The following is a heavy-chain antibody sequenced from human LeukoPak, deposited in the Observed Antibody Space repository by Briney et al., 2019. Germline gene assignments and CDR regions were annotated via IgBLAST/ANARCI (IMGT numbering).Heavy chain of an antibody. CDR3: ARVGVGVYFDY. CDR2: ISTEGGTI. CDR1: GFSFITYE. V-gene: IGHV3-48*03. Sequence: PGGSLRLSCEASGFSFITYEMKWVRQAPGKGLEWVSLISTEGGTIHYADSVKGRFTISRDNAKNSLYLQMNSLRAEDTAVYYCARVGVGVYFDYWGQGTLVTVSS. J-gene: IGHJ4*02. D-gene: IGHD3-16*01.